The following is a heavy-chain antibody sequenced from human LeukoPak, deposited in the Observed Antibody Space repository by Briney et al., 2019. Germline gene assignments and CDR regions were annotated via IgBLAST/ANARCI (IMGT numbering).Heavy chain of an antibody. D-gene: IGHD5-24*01. CDR1: GFTLSSYA. Sequence: GGSLRLSCAASGFTLSSYAMGWVRQAPGKGLEWVSGIIGTSGSTFYAESVKGRFTISRDTSKNTLYLQMDCLRAEDTAVYYCAKRARDGQNPPIDCWGQGTLVTVSS. CDR2: IIGTSGST. V-gene: IGHV3-23*01. J-gene: IGHJ4*02. CDR3: AKRARDGQNPPIDC.